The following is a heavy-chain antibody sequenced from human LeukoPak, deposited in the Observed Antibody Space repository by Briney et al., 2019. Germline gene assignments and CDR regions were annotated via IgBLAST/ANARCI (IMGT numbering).Heavy chain of an antibody. V-gene: IGHV3-20*04. D-gene: IGHD3-22*01. CDR1: GFTFDDYG. CDR2: INWNGGST. CDR3: ARAGGAMIVVVTGAFDI. Sequence: PGGSLRLSCAASGFTFDDYGMSWVRQAPGKGLEWVSGINWNGGSTGYADSVKGRFTISRDNAKNSLYLQMNSLRAEDTALYYCARAGGAMIVVVTGAFDIWGQGTMVTVSS. J-gene: IGHJ3*02.